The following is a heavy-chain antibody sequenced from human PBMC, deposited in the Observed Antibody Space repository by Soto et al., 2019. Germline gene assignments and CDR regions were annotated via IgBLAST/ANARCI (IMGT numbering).Heavy chain of an antibody. J-gene: IGHJ4*02. CDR3: AKDSSSWSSVFDY. CDR1: GFTFSSYG. D-gene: IGHD6-13*01. V-gene: IGHV3-30*18. CDR2: ISYDGSNK. Sequence: PGGSLRLSCAASGFTFSSYGMHWVRQAPGKGLEWVAVISYDGSNKYYADSVKGRFTISRDNSKNTLYLQMNSLRAEDTAVYYCAKDSSSWSSVFDYWGQGTLVTVSS.